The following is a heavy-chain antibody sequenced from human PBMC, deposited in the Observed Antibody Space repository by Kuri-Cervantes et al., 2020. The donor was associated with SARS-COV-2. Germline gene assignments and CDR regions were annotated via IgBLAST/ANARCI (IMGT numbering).Heavy chain of an antibody. J-gene: IGHJ6*02. CDR3: ATSPVVYGDPITYYYYYGMDV. CDR2: FDPEDGET. V-gene: IGHV1-24*01. D-gene: IGHD4-17*01. Sequence: ASVKVSCKASGYTFTGYHMHWVRQAPGQGLEWMGGFDPEDGETIYAQKFQGRVTMTEDTSTDTAYMELSSLRSEDTAVYYCATSPVVYGDPITYYYYYGMDVWGQGTTVTVSS. CDR1: GYTFTGYH.